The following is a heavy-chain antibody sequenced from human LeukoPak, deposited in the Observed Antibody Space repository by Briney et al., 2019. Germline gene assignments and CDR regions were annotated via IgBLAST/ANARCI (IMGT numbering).Heavy chain of an antibody. CDR1: GFTFSSYA. J-gene: IGHJ4*02. D-gene: IGHD6-13*01. Sequence: PGGSLRLSCAASGFTFSSYAMHWVRQAPGKGLEWVAVISYDGSNKYYADSVKGRFTISRDNSKNTLYLQMNSLRAEDTAVYYCARRSQGSSWYLWLDYWGQGTLVTVSS. CDR3: ARRSQGSSWYLWLDY. V-gene: IGHV3-30*14. CDR2: ISYDGSNK.